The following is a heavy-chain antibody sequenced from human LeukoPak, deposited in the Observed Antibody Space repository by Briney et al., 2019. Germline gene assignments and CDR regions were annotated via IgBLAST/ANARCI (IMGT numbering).Heavy chain of an antibody. J-gene: IGHJ3*02. Sequence: GASVKVSCKASGYTFTSYGISWVRQAPGQGLEWMGWISAYNGNTNYAQKLQGRVTMTTDTSTSTAYMELRSLRSDDTAVYYCAREWSCSSTSCYDGAAAAFDIWGQGTMVTVSS. CDR1: GYTFTSYG. CDR2: ISAYNGNT. D-gene: IGHD2-2*01. CDR3: AREWSCSSTSCYDGAAAAFDI. V-gene: IGHV1-18*04.